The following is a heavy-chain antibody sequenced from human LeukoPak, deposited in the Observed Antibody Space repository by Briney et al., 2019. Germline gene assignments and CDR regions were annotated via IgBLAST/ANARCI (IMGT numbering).Heavy chain of an antibody. Sequence: GASVKVSCKASGYTFTNYYIHWVRQAPGQGLEWMGIINPSGSSTSYAQKFQGRVTMTRDTSTSTVYMELSSLRSEDTAVYYCAGGTTNTKAAFDMWGQGNMVTVSS. CDR2: INPSGSST. D-gene: IGHD2-8*01. V-gene: IGHV1-46*01. CDR3: AGGTTNTKAAFDM. CDR1: GYTFTNYY. J-gene: IGHJ3*02.